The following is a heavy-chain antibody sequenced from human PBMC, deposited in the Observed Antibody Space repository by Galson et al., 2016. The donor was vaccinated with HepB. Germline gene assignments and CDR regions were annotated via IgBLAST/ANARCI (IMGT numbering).Heavy chain of an antibody. CDR2: INPIFGTP. D-gene: IGHD1-26*01. CDR3: ARWDAVVLVSGVDV. CDR1: GGTFSSYA. J-gene: IGHJ6*02. Sequence: SVKVSCKASGGTFSSYAISWVRQAPGHGLEWMGAINPIFGTPNYAQKFQGRVTITADESTSTAYMELSNLRSEDTAVYYCARWDAVVLVSGVDVWGQGTTVIVSS. V-gene: IGHV1-69*13.